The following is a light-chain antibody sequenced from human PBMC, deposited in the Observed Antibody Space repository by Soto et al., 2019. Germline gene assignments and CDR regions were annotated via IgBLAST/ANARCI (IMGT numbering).Light chain of an antibody. CDR2: GAS. J-gene: IGKJ2*01. Sequence: EIVLTQSPGTLSLSPGERATLSCRASQSISSSYLTWYQHKPGQAPRLLIYGASSRATGIPDRFSGSGSGTDFILTISRLEPEDVAVYYCQQYGSSSYTFGQGTQLEIK. CDR3: QQYGSSSYT. V-gene: IGKV3-20*01. CDR1: QSISSSY.